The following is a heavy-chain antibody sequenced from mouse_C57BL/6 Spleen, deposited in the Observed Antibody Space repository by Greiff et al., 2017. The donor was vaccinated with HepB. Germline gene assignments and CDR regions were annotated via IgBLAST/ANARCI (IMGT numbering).Heavy chain of an antibody. CDR2: IYPGGGYT. CDR3: ARGRDGAWFAY. Sequence: VQLQQSGAELVRPGTSVKMSCKASGYTFTNYWIGWAKQRPGHGLEWIGDIYPGGGYTNYNEKFKGKATLTADKSSSTAYMQFSSLTSEDSAIYYCARGRDGAWFAYWGQGTLVTVSA. J-gene: IGHJ3*01. CDR1: GYTFTNYW. V-gene: IGHV1-63*01.